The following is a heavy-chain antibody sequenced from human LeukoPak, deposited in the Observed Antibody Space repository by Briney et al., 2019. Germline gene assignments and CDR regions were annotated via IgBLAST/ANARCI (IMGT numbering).Heavy chain of an antibody. CDR3: ARLTLPQGYNPDSQYYFDY. D-gene: IGHD5-24*01. CDR2: IYPGDSDT. Sequence: GESLKISCKGSGYSFTSYWIGWVRQMPGKGLEWMGIIYPGDSDTRYSPSFQGQVTISADKSISTAYLQWSSLKASDTAMYYCARLTLPQGYNPDSQYYFDYWGQGTLVTVSS. V-gene: IGHV5-51*01. CDR1: GYSFTSYW. J-gene: IGHJ4*02.